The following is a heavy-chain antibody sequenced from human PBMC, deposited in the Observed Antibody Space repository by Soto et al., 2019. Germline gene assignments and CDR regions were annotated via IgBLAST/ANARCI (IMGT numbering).Heavy chain of an antibody. J-gene: IGHJ4*02. CDR2: INHSGST. V-gene: IGHV4-34*01. D-gene: IGHD3-22*01. Sequence: SETLSLTCAFYCGSFIGYYWSWIRQPPGKGLEWIGEINHSGSTNYNPSLKSRVTISVDTSKNQFSLKLSSVTAADTAVYYCARVGHDSSGYPLPVLDYWGQGTLVTVSS. CDR3: ARVGHDSSGYPLPVLDY. CDR1: CGSFIGYY.